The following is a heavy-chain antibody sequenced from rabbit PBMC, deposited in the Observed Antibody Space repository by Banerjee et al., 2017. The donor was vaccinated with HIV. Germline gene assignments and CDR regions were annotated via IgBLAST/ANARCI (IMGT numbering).Heavy chain of an antibody. CDR2: IYAGSSGTT. CDR3: ARDLAGVIGWNFNL. Sequence: PGKGLEWIACIYAGSSGTTYYASWAKGRFTISKTSWTTVTLQMTSLTAADTATYFCARDLAGVIGWNFNLWGPGTLVTVS. V-gene: IGHV1S40*01. D-gene: IGHD4-1*01. J-gene: IGHJ4*01.